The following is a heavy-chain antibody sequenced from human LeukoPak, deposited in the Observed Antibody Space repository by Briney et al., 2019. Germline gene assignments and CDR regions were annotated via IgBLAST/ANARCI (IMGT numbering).Heavy chain of an antibody. V-gene: IGHV4-59*02. CDR2: IYNSGNT. Sequence: SETLSLTCTVSGGSVSSYYWSWIRQPPGKGLEWIGYIYNSGNTNYNSSLKSRITISVDTSKNQFSLKLSSVTAADTAVYYCARGPDRGVTNWGQGTLVTVSS. CDR3: ARGPDRGVTN. CDR1: GGSVSSYY. J-gene: IGHJ4*02. D-gene: IGHD3-10*01.